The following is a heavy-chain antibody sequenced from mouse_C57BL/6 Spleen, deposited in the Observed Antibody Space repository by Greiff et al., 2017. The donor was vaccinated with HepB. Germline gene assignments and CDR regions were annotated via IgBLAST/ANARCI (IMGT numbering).Heavy chain of an antibody. CDR3: TPTMITRYYFDY. CDR1: GFNIKDDY. D-gene: IGHD2-4*01. CDR2: IDPENGDT. J-gene: IGHJ2*01. Sequence: EVQLQQSGAELVRPGASVKLSCTASGFNIKDDYMHWVKQRPEQGLEWIGWIDPENGDTEYASKFQGKATITADTSSNTAYLQLSSLTSEDTAVYYCTPTMITRYYFDYWGQGTTLTVSS. V-gene: IGHV14-4*01.